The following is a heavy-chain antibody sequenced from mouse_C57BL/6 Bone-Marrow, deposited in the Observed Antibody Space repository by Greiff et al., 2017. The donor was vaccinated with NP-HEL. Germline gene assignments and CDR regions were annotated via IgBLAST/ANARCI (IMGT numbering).Heavy chain of an antibody. CDR1: GFTFSDYY. V-gene: IGHV5-16*01. CDR3: ARVDGSRGAWFAY. D-gene: IGHD1-1*01. CDR2: INYDGSST. J-gene: IGHJ3*01. Sequence: EVMLVESEGGLVQPGSSMKLSCTASGFTFSDYYMAWVRQVPEKGLEWVANINYDGSSTYYLDSLKSRFIISRDNAKNILYLQMSSLKSEDTATYYCARVDGSRGAWFAYWGQGTLVTVSA.